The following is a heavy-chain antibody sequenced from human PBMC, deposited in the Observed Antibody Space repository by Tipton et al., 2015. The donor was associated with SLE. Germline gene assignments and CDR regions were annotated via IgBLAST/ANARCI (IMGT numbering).Heavy chain of an antibody. V-gene: IGHV1-18*01. Sequence: QLVQSGAEVKKPGASVKVSCKASGYTFTSYGISWVRQAPGQGLEWMGWISAYNGNINSEKKVQDRVTFTTDTSTSTAYMELRSLRPDDTAVYYCVRDRPYSSGWFKYWGQGTLVIVSS. CDR3: VRDRPYSSGWFKY. D-gene: IGHD6-19*01. CDR1: GYTFTSYG. J-gene: IGHJ4*02. CDR2: ISAYNGNI.